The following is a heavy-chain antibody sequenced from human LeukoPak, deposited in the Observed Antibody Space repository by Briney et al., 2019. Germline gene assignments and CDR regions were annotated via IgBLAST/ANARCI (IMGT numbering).Heavy chain of an antibody. J-gene: IGHJ4*02. D-gene: IGHD3-22*01. CDR2: INHSGGT. CDR1: GGSFSGYY. V-gene: IGHV4-34*01. Sequence: SETLSLTCAVYGGSFSGYYWSWIRQPPGKGLEWIGEINHSGGTNYNPSLKSRVTISVDTSKNQFSLRLSSVTAADTAVYYCARGLRSGDSSGYYYGGYYLDYWGQGTLVTVSS. CDR3: ARGLRSGDSSGYYYGGYYLDY.